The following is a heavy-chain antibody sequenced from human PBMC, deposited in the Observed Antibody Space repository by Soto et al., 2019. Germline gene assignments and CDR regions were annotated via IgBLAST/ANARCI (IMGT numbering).Heavy chain of an antibody. D-gene: IGHD2-15*01. V-gene: IGHV3-23*01. CDR1: GVTFRNYG. J-gene: IGHJ1*01. CDR2: ISGSGGST. Sequence: PGGALRVSWAGSGVTFRNYGMSWVRQAAGKGLEWVSVISGSGGSTYYADSVKGRFTLSRDNSRNTVYLQMNSLRAEDTAVYYCAKVFTDAAPTEIYTLALHHALPVSVQ. CDR3: AKVFTDAAPTEIYTLALHHALPVSVQ.